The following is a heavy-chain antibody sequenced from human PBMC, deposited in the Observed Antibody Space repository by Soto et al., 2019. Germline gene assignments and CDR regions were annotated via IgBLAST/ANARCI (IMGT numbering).Heavy chain of an antibody. J-gene: IGHJ6*03. D-gene: IGHD5-12*01. CDR1: GGTFSSYT. Sequence: QVQLVQSGAEVKKPGSSVKVSCKASGGTFSSYTISWVRQAPGQGLEWMGRIIPILGIANYAQKFQGRVTITADKSTSTAYMELSSLRSEDTAVYYCAREGYTRVATITFSYYYYMDVWGKGTTVTVSS. CDR2: IIPILGIA. V-gene: IGHV1-69*08. CDR3: AREGYTRVATITFSYYYYMDV.